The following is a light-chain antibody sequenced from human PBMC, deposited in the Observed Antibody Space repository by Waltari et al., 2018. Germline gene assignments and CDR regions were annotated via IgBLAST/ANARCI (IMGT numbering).Light chain of an antibody. CDR3: QQYNSYPWT. V-gene: IGKV1-5*03. CDR2: EAS. J-gene: IGKJ1*01. CDR1: QSITSW. Sequence: DIQMTQSPSTLSASVGDRVTITCRASQSITSWLAWYQQKPVKAPKLRIYEASSLESGVPSRFSGSASETEFTLTITSLQPDDFATYYCQQYNSYPWTFGQGTKVEI.